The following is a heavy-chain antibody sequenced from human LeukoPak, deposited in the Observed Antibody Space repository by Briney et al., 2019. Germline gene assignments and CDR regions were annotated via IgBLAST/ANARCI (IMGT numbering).Heavy chain of an antibody. J-gene: IGHJ4*02. CDR3: ARVAEAAAFDS. CDR2: ISGSGGST. V-gene: IGHV3-23*01. CDR1: GFTFSSYE. D-gene: IGHD6-13*01. Sequence: GGSLRLSCAASGFTFSSYEINWVRQAPGKGLEWVSAISGSGGSTYYADSVKGRFTISRDNSKNTLYLQMNSLRAEDTAVYYCARVAEAAAFDSWGQGTLVTVSS.